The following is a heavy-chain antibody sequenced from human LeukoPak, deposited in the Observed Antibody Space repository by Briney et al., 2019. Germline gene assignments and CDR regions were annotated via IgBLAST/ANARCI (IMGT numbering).Heavy chain of an antibody. CDR2: INRNGGST. V-gene: IGHV3-20*04. CDR3: ARSFFRPVDY. CDR1: GFTFDDYG. J-gene: IGHJ4*02. Sequence: GGSLRLSCAASGFTFDDYGMSWVRQAPGKGLEWVSGINRNGGSTGYADSVKGRFAISRDNAKNSLYLQLNSLRAEDTALYYCARSFFRPVDYWVQGTLVTVSS. D-gene: IGHD3-3*01.